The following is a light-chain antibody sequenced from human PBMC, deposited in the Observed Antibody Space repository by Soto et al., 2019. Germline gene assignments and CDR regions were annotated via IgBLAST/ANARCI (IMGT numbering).Light chain of an antibody. CDR1: SSDVGGYNY. V-gene: IGLV2-8*01. J-gene: IGLJ1*01. CDR3: SSYAGSNNFV. CDR2: EVS. Sequence: HSALTHPPSESGSPGQSFTISCTGTSSDVGGYNYVSWYQQHPGKAPKLMIYEVSKRPSGVPDRFSGSKSGNTASLTVSGLQAEDEADYYCSSYAGSNNFVFGTGTKVTVL.